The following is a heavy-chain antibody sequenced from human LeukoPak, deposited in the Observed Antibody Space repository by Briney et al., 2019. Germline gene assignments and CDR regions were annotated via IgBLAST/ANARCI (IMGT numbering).Heavy chain of an antibody. CDR3: ARVRYSYAQGGYCYYYGMDV. J-gene: IGHJ6*02. CDR2: IYYSGST. D-gene: IGHD5-18*01. CDR1: GGSISSYY. Sequence: SETLSLTCTVSGGSISSYYWSWIRQPPGKGLEWIGYIYYSGSTNYNPSLKSRVTISVDTSKNQFSLKLSSETAADTAVYYCARVRYSYAQGGYCYYYGMDVWGQGTTVTVSS. V-gene: IGHV4-59*01.